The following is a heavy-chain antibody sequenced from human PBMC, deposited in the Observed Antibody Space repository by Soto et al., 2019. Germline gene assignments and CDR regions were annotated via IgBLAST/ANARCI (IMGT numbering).Heavy chain of an antibody. CDR3: ARGADIVVVPTYLDY. V-gene: IGHV4-59*01. Sequence: SETLSLTCTVSGGSISSYYWSWIRQPPVKGLEWIGYIYYSGSTNYNPSLKSRVTISVDTSKNQFSLKLSSVTAADTAVYYCARGADIVVVPTYLDYWGQGTLVTVSS. CDR1: GGSISSYY. D-gene: IGHD2-2*01. J-gene: IGHJ4*02. CDR2: IYYSGST.